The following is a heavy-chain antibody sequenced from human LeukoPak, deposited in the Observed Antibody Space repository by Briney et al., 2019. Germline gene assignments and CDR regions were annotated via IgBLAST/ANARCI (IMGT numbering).Heavy chain of an antibody. CDR1: GFTFSNAW. CDR2: IKSKTDGGTT. V-gene: IGHV3-15*01. Sequence: PGGSLRLSCAASGFTFSNAWMSWVRQAPGKGLEWVGRIKSKTDGGTTDYAAPVKGRFTISRDDSKNTLYLQMNSLKTEDTAVYYCTTSSSGWYFPDYWGQGTLVTVSS. D-gene: IGHD6-19*01. CDR3: TTSSSGWYFPDY. J-gene: IGHJ4*02.